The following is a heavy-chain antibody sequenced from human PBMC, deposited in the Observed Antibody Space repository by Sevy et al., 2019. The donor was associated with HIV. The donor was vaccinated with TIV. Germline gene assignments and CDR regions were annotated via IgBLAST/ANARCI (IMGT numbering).Heavy chain of an antibody. Sequence: SETLSLTCTVSGDSISGYYWSWIRQPPGKGLQWIGYIYYNGRTNYNPSLKRRVTISEDTSKNQFSLRLTSVTAADTAVYYCARAWSGYYYAMGVWGQGTTVTVSS. J-gene: IGHJ6*02. D-gene: IGHD3-3*01. CDR3: ARAWSGYYYAMGV. CDR1: GDSISGYY. V-gene: IGHV4-59*01. CDR2: IYYNGRT.